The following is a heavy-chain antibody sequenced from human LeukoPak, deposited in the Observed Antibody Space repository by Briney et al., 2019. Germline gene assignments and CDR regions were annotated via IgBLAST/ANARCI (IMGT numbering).Heavy chain of an antibody. J-gene: IGHJ5*02. Sequence: SETLSLTCTVSGGSISSSSYYWGWIRQPPGKGLEWIGSIYYSGSTYYNPSLKSRVTISVDTSKNQFSLKLSSVTAADTAVYYCARKGRYYGSGSPNWFDPWGQGTLVTVSS. CDR3: ARKGRYYGSGSPNWFDP. CDR1: GGSISSSSYY. CDR2: IYYSGST. D-gene: IGHD3-10*01. V-gene: IGHV4-39*01.